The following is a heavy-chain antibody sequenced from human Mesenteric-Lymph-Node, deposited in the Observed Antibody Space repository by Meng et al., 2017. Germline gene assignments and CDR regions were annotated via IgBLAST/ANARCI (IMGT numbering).Heavy chain of an antibody. J-gene: IGHJ4*02. CDR1: GGSISSYY. CDR3: ARGSQLWLYDY. V-gene: IGHV4-59*01. Sequence: SETLSLTCTVSGGSISSYYYFWIRQPPGKGLEYIGYIYYTGSTNCNPSLKSRVTISVDTSKNQFSLKLTSVTAADTAVYYCARGSQLWLYDYWGQGTLVTVSS. CDR2: IYYTGST. D-gene: IGHD5-18*01.